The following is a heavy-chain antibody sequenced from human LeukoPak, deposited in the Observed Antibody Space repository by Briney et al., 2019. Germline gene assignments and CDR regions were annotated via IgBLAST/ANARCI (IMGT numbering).Heavy chain of an antibody. Sequence: GGSLRLSCAASGFNFKSYSMNWVRQAPGKGLEWISYITSSSRTIFDADSVRGRFTVSRDNAKNSLSLQMNSLRAEDTAVYYCARAWELLYPFDYWGQGTLVTVSS. V-gene: IGHV3-48*01. D-gene: IGHD1-26*01. CDR1: GFNFKSYS. CDR3: ARAWELLYPFDY. J-gene: IGHJ4*02. CDR2: ITSSSRTI.